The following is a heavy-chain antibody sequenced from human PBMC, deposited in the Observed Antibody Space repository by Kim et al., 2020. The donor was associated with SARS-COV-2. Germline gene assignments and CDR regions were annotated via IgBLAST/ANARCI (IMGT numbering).Heavy chain of an antibody. Sequence: SETLSLTCAVYGGSFSGYYWSWIRQPPGKGLEWIGEINHSGSTNYNPSLKSRVTISVDTSKNQFSLKLSSVTAADTAVYYCARGRIVCGGSGSYYYYYYGMDVWGQGTTVTVSS. CDR2: INHSGST. CDR1: GGSFSGYY. D-gene: IGHD3-10*01. J-gene: IGHJ6*02. CDR3: ARGRIVCGGSGSYYYYYYGMDV. V-gene: IGHV4-34*01.